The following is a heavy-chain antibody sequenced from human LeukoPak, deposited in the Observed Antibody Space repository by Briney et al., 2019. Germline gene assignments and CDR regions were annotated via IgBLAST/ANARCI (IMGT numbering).Heavy chain of an antibody. D-gene: IGHD3-22*01. V-gene: IGHV4-59*01. CDR1: GASINDFY. CDR3: ARSRLLPYYFDY. Sequence: SETLSLTCAVSGASINDFYWTWIRQPPGKGLEWIGYIYYSGSTNYNPSLKSRVTISVDSSKNQFSLKLSSVTAADAAVYYCARSRLLPYYFDYWGQGTLVTVSS. CDR2: IYYSGST. J-gene: IGHJ4*02.